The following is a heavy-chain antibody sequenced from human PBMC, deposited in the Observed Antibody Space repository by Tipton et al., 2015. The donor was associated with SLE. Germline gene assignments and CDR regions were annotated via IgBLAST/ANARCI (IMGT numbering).Heavy chain of an antibody. D-gene: IGHD3-10*01. J-gene: IGHJ4*02. Sequence: TLSLTCNVSGDSISPYYWSWIRQPPGKGLEWIAYVYYSGITKYNPSLKSRVTISLDTSKNQFSLRLTSVTAADTAVYYCARGGSRGFDYWGQGTLVTVSS. CDR1: GDSISPYY. CDR3: ARGGSRGFDY. CDR2: VYYSGIT. V-gene: IGHV4-59*01.